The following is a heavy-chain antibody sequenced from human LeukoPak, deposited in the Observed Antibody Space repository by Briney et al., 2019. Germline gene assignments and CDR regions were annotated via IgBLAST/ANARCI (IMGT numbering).Heavy chain of an antibody. Sequence: PGGSLRLSCAASGFTFSSYGMHWVRQAPGKGLEWVAFIRYDGTDKYYADSVKGRFTISRDNSKNTLYLQMNSLRAEDTAVYYCAKGYCSSTSCYTGYYFYMDVGGKGTTVTVSS. CDR2: IRYDGTDK. V-gene: IGHV3-30*02. J-gene: IGHJ6*03. CDR3: AKGYCSSTSCYTGYYFYMDV. D-gene: IGHD2-2*02. CDR1: GFTFSSYG.